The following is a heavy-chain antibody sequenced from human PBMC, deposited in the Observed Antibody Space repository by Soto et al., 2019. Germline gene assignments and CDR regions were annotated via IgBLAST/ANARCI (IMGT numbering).Heavy chain of an antibody. Sequence: GGSLRLSCAASGFTFGSCAMGWVRQAPGKGLEWVSGISGGGKNTYYGDSVKGRIAISRDNPRNTLYLQMNNLRVEDTAVYYCAKVEAGVSGAVDYWGQGTLVTV. J-gene: IGHJ4*02. CDR1: GFTFGSCA. D-gene: IGHD6-13*01. CDR3: AKVEAGVSGAVDY. CDR2: ISGGGKNT. V-gene: IGHV3-23*01.